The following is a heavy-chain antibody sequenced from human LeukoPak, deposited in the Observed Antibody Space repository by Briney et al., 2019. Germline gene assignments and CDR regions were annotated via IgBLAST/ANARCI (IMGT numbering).Heavy chain of an antibody. CDR1: GGSFSGYY. D-gene: IGHD2-8*01. V-gene: IGHV4-34*01. J-gene: IGHJ4*02. CDR3: ARWGRTNGVR. CDR2: INHSGST. Sequence: SETLSLTCAVYGGSFSGYYWSWIRQPPEKGLEWIGEINHSGSTNYNPSLKSRVTISVDTSKNQFSLKLSSVTAADTAVYYCARWGRTNGVRWGQGTLVTVSS.